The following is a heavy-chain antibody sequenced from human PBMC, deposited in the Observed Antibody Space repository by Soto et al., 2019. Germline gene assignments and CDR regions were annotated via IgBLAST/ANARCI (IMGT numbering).Heavy chain of an antibody. V-gene: IGHV2-26*01. CDR1: GFSLTTSGLG. Sequence: QVTLKESGPVLVRPTETITLTCTVSGFSLTTSGLGGIWIRQPQGHALEWLAHSFSSDLKYYSRSLMSRLTISRDSGKSQVVLTMPNMDPADTGTYYCARAEERYSVDYWGPGTLVTVSS. J-gene: IGHJ4*02. CDR2: SFSSDLK. D-gene: IGHD2-15*01. CDR3: ARAEERYSVDY.